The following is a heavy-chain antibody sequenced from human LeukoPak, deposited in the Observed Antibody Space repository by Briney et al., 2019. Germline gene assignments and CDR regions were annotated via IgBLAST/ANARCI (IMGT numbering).Heavy chain of an antibody. J-gene: IGHJ5*02. CDR2: ISAYNGNT. CDR3: ARDEQLAPLKFDP. CDR1: GYTFTSYG. D-gene: IGHD6-13*01. Sequence: ASVKVSCKASGYTFTSYGISWVRQAPGQGLERMGGISAYNGNTNYAQKLQGRVTMTTDTSTSTAYMELRSLRSDDTAVYYCARDEQLAPLKFDPWGQGTLVTVSS. V-gene: IGHV1-18*01.